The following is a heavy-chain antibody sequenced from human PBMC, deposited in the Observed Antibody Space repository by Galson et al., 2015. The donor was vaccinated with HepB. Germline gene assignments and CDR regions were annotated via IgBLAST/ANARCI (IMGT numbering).Heavy chain of an antibody. J-gene: IGHJ4*02. Sequence: QSGAEVKKPGESLKISCKGSGYSFTSYWIGWVRQMPGKGLEWMGIIYPGDSDTRYSPSFQGQVTISADKSISTAYLQWSSLKASDTAMYYCARQSRVVGYYDSSGYADYWGQGTLVTVSS. V-gene: IGHV5-51*01. CDR1: GYSFTSYW. CDR2: IYPGDSDT. CDR3: ARQSRVVGYYDSSGYADY. D-gene: IGHD3-22*01.